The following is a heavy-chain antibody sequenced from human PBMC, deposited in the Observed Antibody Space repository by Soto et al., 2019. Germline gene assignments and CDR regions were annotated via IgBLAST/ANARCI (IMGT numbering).Heavy chain of an antibody. V-gene: IGHV3-48*02. J-gene: IGHJ4*02. CDR2: ISGSSATI. CDR1: GFTFGSFG. D-gene: IGHD3-22*01. CDR3: AGFRITVIADDY. Sequence: PGGSLRLSCVASGFTFGSFGMNWVRQAPGKVLEWVSYISGSSATIYYADSVKGRFTISRDNAKNSLYLQMNSLRDEDTAVYYYAGFRITVIADDYWGQGALVTVSS.